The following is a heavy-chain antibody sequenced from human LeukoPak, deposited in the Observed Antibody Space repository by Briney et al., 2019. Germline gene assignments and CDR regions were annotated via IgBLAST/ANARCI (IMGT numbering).Heavy chain of an antibody. CDR1: GFTFSSYA. CDR3: AKGGAYGSGSPNYFDY. D-gene: IGHD3-10*01. J-gene: IGHJ4*02. Sequence: PGGSLRLSCAASGFTFSSYAMSWVRQAPGKGLEWVSAISGSGGSTYYADSVKGRFTISRDNSKNTLYLQMNSLRAEDTAVYYCAKGGAYGSGSPNYFDYWGQGTLVTVSS. CDR2: ISGSGGST. V-gene: IGHV3-23*01.